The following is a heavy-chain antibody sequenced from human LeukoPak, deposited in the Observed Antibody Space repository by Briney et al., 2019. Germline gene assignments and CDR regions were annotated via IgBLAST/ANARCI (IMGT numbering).Heavy chain of an antibody. CDR2: MGTSGRYI. CDR1: GFTFSIYP. V-gene: IGHV3-21*01. Sequence: PGGSLRLSCAASGFTFSIYPLNWVREAPGKGLEWVSSMGTSGRYIYYADSVKGRFTISRDNAKNSLYLQMKSLIAEDTAVYYCARRATTEGRYSYGLDYWGQGTLVTVSS. CDR3: ARRATTEGRYSYGLDY. D-gene: IGHD5-18*01. J-gene: IGHJ4*02.